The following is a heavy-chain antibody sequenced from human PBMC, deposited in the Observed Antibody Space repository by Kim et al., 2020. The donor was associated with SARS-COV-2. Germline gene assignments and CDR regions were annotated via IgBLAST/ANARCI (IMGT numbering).Heavy chain of an antibody. CDR2: IYHSGST. CDR1: GGSFSGYY. D-gene: IGHD6-13*01. J-gene: IGHJ6*01. Sequence: SETLSLTCAVYGGSFSGYYWSWIRQPPGKGLEWIGEIYHSGSTNYNPTLQSRVTISVDTTKNQFSLKLSSVTAADTAVFYCATGLSSSWHGKGYYHYGM. CDR3: ATGLSSSWHGKGYYHYGM. V-gene: IGHV4-34*01.